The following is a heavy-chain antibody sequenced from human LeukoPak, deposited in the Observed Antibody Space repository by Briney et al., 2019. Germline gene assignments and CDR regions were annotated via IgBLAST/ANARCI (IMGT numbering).Heavy chain of an antibody. D-gene: IGHD5-18*01. CDR2: IKQDGSEK. Sequence: GGSLRLSCAASGFTFSSYWMSWVRQAPGKGLEWVANIKQDGSEKYYVDSVKGRFTISRDNAKNSLYLQMNSPRAEDTAVYYCARDTYSYGYVNYYYYMDVWGKGTTVTVSS. J-gene: IGHJ6*03. V-gene: IGHV3-7*01. CDR1: GFTFSSYW. CDR3: ARDTYSYGYVNYYYYMDV.